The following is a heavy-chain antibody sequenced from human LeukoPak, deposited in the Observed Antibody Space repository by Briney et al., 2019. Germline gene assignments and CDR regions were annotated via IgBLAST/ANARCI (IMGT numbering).Heavy chain of an antibody. CDR2: LNEDGSVK. V-gene: IGHV3-7*01. J-gene: IGHJ4*02. CDR1: EFSFSTNW. CDR3: ANVPRSTVSY. D-gene: IGHD2-15*01. Sequence: GGSLRLSCAASEFSFSTNWMHWVRLTPGKGLEWVAELNEDGSVKYYVDSVKGRFTISRDNARSLLFLQMYNLRSEDTGVYFCANVPRSTVSYSGRGTLVTVSS.